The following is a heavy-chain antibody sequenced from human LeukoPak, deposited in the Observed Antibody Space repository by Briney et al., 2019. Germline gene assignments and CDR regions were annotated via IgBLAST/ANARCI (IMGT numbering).Heavy chain of an antibody. CDR2: ISGSGGST. CDR1: GFTFSGYA. Sequence: PGGSLRLSCAASGFTFSGYAMTWVRHAPGKGLEWVSTISGSGGSTYYADSVKGRFSISRDNSKNTLYLQMSSLRAEDTAVYYCVKAVGAKGDYYYYYGMDVWGQGTTVTVSS. J-gene: IGHJ6*02. D-gene: IGHD1-26*01. V-gene: IGHV3-23*01. CDR3: VKAVGAKGDYYYYYGMDV.